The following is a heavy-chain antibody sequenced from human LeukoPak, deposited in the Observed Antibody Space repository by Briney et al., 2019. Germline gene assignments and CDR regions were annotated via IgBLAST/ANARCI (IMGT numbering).Heavy chain of an antibody. Sequence: PSETLSLTCTVSGGSISSYYWSWIRQPPGKGLEWIGYIYYSGSTNYNPSLKSRVTISVDTSKNQFSLKLSSVTAADTAVYYCARRLTGYSNSWYSGYWYFDLWGRGTLVTVSS. CDR1: GGSISSYY. D-gene: IGHD6-13*01. CDR3: ARRLTGYSNSWYSGYWYFDL. J-gene: IGHJ2*01. V-gene: IGHV4-59*08. CDR2: IYYSGST.